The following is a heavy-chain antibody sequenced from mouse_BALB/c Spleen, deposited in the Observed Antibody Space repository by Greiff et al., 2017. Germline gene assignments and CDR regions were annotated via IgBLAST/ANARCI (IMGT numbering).Heavy chain of an antibody. CDR3: ARDACLAY. Sequence: EVKLVESGGDLVKPGGSLKLSCAASGFTFSSYGMSWVRQTPDKRLEWVATISSGGSYTYYPDSVKGRFNISRDNAKNTLYLQLSSLKSEDTAMYYCARDACLAYWGQGTLVTVSA. CDR1: GFTFSSYG. V-gene: IGHV5-6*01. CDR2: ISSGGSYT. J-gene: IGHJ3*01.